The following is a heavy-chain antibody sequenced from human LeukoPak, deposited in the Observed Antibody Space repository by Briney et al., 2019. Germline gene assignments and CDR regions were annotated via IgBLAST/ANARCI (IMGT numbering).Heavy chain of an antibody. CDR1: GYTFTGYY. CDR3: ARAGDWNDVWFDP. Sequence: ASVKVSCKASGYTFTGYYMHWVRQAPGQGLEWMGWINPNSGGTNYAQKFQGRVTMTRDTSISTAYVELSRLRSDDTAVYYCARAGDWNDVWFDPWGQGALVTVSS. D-gene: IGHD1-1*01. CDR2: INPNSGGT. J-gene: IGHJ5*02. V-gene: IGHV1-2*02.